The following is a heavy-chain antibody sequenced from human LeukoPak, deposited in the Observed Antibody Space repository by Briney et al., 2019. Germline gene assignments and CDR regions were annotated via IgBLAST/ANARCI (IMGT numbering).Heavy chain of an antibody. Sequence: SETLSLTCTVSGGSISSYYWSWIRQPPGKGLEWMGYIYYSGSTNYNPSLKSRVTISVDTSKNQFSLKLSSVTAADTAVYYCARAYSILRFDHWGQGTLVTVSS. CDR3: ARAYSILRFDH. CDR1: GGSISSYY. V-gene: IGHV4-59*01. J-gene: IGHJ5*02. D-gene: IGHD2-21*01. CDR2: IYYSGST.